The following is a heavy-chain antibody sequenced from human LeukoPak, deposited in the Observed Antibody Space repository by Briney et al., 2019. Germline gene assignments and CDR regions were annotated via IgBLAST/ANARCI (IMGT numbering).Heavy chain of an antibody. CDR2: INPTTGST. D-gene: IGHD1-14*01. Sequence: ASVKVSCKASGYTFADYYIHWVRQAPGQGLEWMGIINPTTGSTTYAQKLQGRVTMTRDMSTSTVYMELSSLRSEDTAVYFCARDLNPQSIGMRAFDIWGQGTMVTASS. J-gene: IGHJ3*02. CDR3: ARDLNPQSIGMRAFDI. V-gene: IGHV1-46*01. CDR1: GYTFADYY.